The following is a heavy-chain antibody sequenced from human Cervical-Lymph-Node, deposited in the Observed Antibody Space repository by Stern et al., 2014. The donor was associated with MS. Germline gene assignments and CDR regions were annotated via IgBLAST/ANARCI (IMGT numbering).Heavy chain of an antibody. V-gene: IGHV4-39*01. CDR2: IYYSGST. CDR3: ARLGMATISLGY. J-gene: IGHJ4*02. CDR1: GGSISRSSSY. Sequence: LQLQESGPGLVKPSETLSLTCTVSGGSISRSSSYWGWVRQPPGKGLEWIGSIYYSGSTYYNPSLKSRVTLSVDTSKNQFSLRLSSVTAADTAVYYCARLGMATISLGYWGQGTLVTVSS. D-gene: IGHD5-24*01.